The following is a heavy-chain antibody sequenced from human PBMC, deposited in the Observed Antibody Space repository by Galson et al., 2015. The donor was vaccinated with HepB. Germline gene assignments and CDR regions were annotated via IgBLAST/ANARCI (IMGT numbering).Heavy chain of an antibody. CDR1: GGRASGNYAA. CDR3: AYGVDV. Sequence: CAISGGRASGNYAACNWIRQSRSRALEWLGRTYYRTKWVCDYAESEKIRITITPDTSKNLVSLQLHSVTPADAAVYYCAYGVDVWGQGTTVTVSS. V-gene: IGHV6-1*01. CDR2: TYYRTKWVC. J-gene: IGHJ6*02.